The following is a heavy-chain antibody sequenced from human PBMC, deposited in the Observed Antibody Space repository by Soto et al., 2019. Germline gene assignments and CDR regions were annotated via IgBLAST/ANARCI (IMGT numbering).Heavy chain of an antibody. J-gene: IGHJ6*03. Sequence: GGSLRLSCAASGFTFSNYFMSWARQAPGKGLEWVANIKQDGSEKYYVDSVKGRFTVSRDNADNSLYLQMNSLRAEDTAVYYSARNLEQTPRRYYNYYCMDVWGKGTTVTVSS. CDR2: IKQDGSEK. CDR3: ARNLEQTPRRYYNYYCMDV. D-gene: IGHD2-15*01. CDR1: GFTFSNYF. V-gene: IGHV3-7*01.